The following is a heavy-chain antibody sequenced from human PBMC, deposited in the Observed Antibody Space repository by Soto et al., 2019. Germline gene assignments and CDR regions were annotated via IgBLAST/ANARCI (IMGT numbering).Heavy chain of an antibody. D-gene: IGHD1-1*01. V-gene: IGHV4-59*01. J-gene: IGHJ5*02. Sequence: QVQLEESGPGLVKPSETLSLTCTVSGGSISTYYWTWIRQSPGKGLEWIGYIYYIGSANYNPSLKSRVTTAVDTYKKQFALKLNSVTAADTAVYYCAREIPAAGTNWFDPWGQGTLVTVSS. CDR3: AREIPAAGTNWFDP. CDR1: GGSISTYY. CDR2: IYYIGSA.